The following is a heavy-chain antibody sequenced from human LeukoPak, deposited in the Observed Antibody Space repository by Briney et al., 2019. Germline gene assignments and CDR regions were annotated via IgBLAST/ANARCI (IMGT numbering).Heavy chain of an antibody. CDR1: GGTFSSYA. Sequence: SVKVSCKASGGTFSSYAISWVRQAPGQGLEWMGGIIPIFGTANYAQKFQGRVTITTDESTSTAYMELSSLRSEDTAVYYCARGRGLQFESYRYSFDYWGQGTLVTVSS. J-gene: IGHJ4*02. V-gene: IGHV1-69*05. CDR3: ARGRGLQFESYRYSFDY. D-gene: IGHD5-24*01. CDR2: IIPIFGTA.